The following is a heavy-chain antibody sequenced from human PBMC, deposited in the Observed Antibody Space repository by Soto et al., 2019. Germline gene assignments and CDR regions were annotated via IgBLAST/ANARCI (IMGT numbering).Heavy chain of an antibody. Sequence: EVQLVESGGGLVQPGGSLRLSCAASGFTFSSYWMSWVRQAPGKGLEWVANIKQDGSEKYYVDSVKGRFTISRDNAKNSLYLQMNSLRAEDTAVYYCARYPYYPSGGAFDIWGQGTMVTVSS. CDR1: GFTFSSYW. CDR3: ARYPYYPSGGAFDI. J-gene: IGHJ3*02. V-gene: IGHV3-7*03. D-gene: IGHD3-10*01. CDR2: IKQDGSEK.